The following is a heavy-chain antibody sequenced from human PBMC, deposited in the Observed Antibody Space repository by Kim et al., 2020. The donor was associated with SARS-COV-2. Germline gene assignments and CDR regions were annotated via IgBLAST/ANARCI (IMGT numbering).Heavy chain of an antibody. Sequence: GVSLRLSCAASGFTFSSYAMHWVRQAPGKGLEWVAVISYDGSNKYYADSVKGRFTISRDNSKNTLYLQMNSLRAEDTAVYYCARDGSGSYYNVGDYWGQG. D-gene: IGHD3-10*01. CDR3: ARDGSGSYYNVGDY. CDR2: ISYDGSNK. V-gene: IGHV3-30-3*01. J-gene: IGHJ4*02. CDR1: GFTFSSYA.